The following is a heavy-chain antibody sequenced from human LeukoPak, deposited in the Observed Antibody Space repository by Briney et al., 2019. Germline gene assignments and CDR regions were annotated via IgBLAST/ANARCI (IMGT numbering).Heavy chain of an antibody. CDR1: GGSLSGYY. V-gene: IGHV4-34*01. CDR2: INHSGST. D-gene: IGHD6-13*01. Sequence: TSETLSLTCAVYGGSLSGYYWSWTRQPPGKGLEWIGEINHSGSTNYNPSLKSRVTISVDTSKNQFSLKLSSVTAADTAVYYCARGSVKQQLSPAPKQSLFDYWGQGTLVTVSS. J-gene: IGHJ4*02. CDR3: ARGSVKQQLSPAPKQSLFDY.